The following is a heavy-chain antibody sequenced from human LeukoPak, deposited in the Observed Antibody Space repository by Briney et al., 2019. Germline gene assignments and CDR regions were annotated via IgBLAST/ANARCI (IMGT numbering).Heavy chain of an antibody. CDR2: IYYSGST. V-gene: IGHV4-59*01. D-gene: IGHD3-10*01. Sequence: SETLSLTYTVSGGSISSYYWSWIRQPPGKGLEWIGYIYYSGSTNYNPSLKSRVTISVDTSKNQISLKLSSVTAADTAVYYCARDLYGSGSFDYWGQGTLVTVSS. CDR1: GGSISSYY. J-gene: IGHJ4*02. CDR3: ARDLYGSGSFDY.